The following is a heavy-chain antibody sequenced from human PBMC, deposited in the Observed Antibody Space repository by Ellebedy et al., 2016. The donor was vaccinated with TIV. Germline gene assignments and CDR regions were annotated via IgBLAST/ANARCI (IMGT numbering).Heavy chain of an antibody. V-gene: IGHV4-4*07. Sequence: MPSETLSLTCTASGSSISSYYWSWIRKPAGKGLEWIGRLYTNETTNYNPSLKSRVTLSVDTSKNQFSLKLSSVPAADTAVYYCARAGGVVASDLIDWGQGTPVTVSS. CDR2: LYTNETT. CDR3: ARAGGVVASDLID. J-gene: IGHJ4*02. D-gene: IGHD2-8*02. CDR1: GSSISSYY.